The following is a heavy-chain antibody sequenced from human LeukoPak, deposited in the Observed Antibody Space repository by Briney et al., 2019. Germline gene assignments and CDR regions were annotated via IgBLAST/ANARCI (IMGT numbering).Heavy chain of an antibody. V-gene: IGHV3-21*01. Sequence: WGSLRLSCAASGCTFSSYSMNWGRQAPGKGLELVSSISSSSSYRYYADSVKGRFTISRDNAKNSLYLQMNSLRAEDTAVYYCARDLGNDCSSTSCVGWGQGTLVTVSS. D-gene: IGHD2-2*01. J-gene: IGHJ4*02. CDR1: GCTFSSYS. CDR3: ARDLGNDCSSTSCVG. CDR2: ISSSSSYR.